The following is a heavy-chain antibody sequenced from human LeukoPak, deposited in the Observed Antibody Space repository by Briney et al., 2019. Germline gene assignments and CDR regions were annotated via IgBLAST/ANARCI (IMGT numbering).Heavy chain of an antibody. J-gene: IGHJ4*02. D-gene: IGHD6-13*01. V-gene: IGHV3-7*01. CDR3: AREWRGSWYF. CDR2: IKQDGSEK. Sequence: AGGSLRLSCAASGFTFSSYGMHWVRQAPGKGLEWVANIKQDGSEKHYVDSVKGRFTISRDNAKDSLYLQMNSLRAEDTAVYYCAREWRGSWYFRGQGTLVTVSS. CDR1: GFTFSSYG.